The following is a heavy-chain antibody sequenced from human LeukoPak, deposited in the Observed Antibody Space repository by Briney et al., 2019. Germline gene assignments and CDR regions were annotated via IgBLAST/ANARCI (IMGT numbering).Heavy chain of an antibody. V-gene: IGHV1-24*01. CDR2: FDPEEAKM. D-gene: IGHD3-3*01. J-gene: IGHJ4*02. CDR3: TTRSGDFWSGFVN. CDR1: GNSLNELS. Sequence: GASVTVSCKVSGNSLNELSIQWVRQAPGKGLECIGGFDPEEAKMVYAQNFQGRVTMTEDTSTQTAYMELSGLTSDDTAVYYCTTRSGDFWSGFVNWGQGTLVTVSS.